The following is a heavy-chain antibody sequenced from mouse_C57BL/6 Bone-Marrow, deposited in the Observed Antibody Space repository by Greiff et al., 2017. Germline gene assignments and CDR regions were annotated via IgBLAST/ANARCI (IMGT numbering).Heavy chain of an antibody. V-gene: IGHV5-12*01. CDR3: ARRGVTTVVATGWYFDV. CDR1: GFTFSDYY. D-gene: IGHD1-1*01. CDR2: ISNGGGST. J-gene: IGHJ1*03. Sequence: EVKLVESGGGLVQPGGSLKLSCAASGFTFSDYYMYWVRQTPEQRLEWVAYISNGGGSTYYPDTVKGRFTISRDNAKNTLYLQMSRLKSEDTAMYYCARRGVTTVVATGWYFDVWGTGTTVTVSS.